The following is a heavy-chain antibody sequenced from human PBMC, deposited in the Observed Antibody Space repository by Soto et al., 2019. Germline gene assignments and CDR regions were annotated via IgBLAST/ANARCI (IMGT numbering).Heavy chain of an antibody. D-gene: IGHD6-6*01. Sequence: ASVKVSCKASGYTFTTYYMYWVRQAPGQGLEWMGIINPSGGSTSFAQKFQGRVTMTWDTSTSTVYMELISLTSEDTAVYYCARDVGMASRPYLDYWGQGTLVTVSS. CDR2: INPSGGST. CDR1: GYTFTTYY. V-gene: IGHV1-46*01. J-gene: IGHJ4*02. CDR3: ARDVGMASRPYLDY.